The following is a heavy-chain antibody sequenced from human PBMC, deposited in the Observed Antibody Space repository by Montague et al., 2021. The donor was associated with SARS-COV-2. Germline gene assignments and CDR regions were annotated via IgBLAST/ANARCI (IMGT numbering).Heavy chain of an antibody. D-gene: IGHD6-6*01. CDR3: ARGQSNLKY. Sequence: SETLSLTCAVYGGSFSGYYWSWIRQPPGKGLEWIGDTTHDGETNYSPSLKSRVTISADKSKSQFSLKLDSVTAADTAVYYCARGQSNLKYWGQGTLVTVSS. J-gene: IGHJ4*02. CDR2: TTHDGET. V-gene: IGHV4-34*01. CDR1: GGSFSGYY.